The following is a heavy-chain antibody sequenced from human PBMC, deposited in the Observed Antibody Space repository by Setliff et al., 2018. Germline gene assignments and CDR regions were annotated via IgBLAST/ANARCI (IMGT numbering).Heavy chain of an antibody. CDR3: ARSWRAGALNHFDY. D-gene: IGHD3-3*01. CDR1: GYTFNNYG. CDR2: IGGHNDDT. J-gene: IGHJ4*02. Sequence: EASVKVSCKASGYTFNNYGISWLRQTPGQGLEWMGWIGGHNDDTLFAQKFQGRVTMTTDTSTTTAYMELKTLRSDDTAVYYCARSWRAGALNHFDYWGQGSLVTVSS. V-gene: IGHV1-18*01.